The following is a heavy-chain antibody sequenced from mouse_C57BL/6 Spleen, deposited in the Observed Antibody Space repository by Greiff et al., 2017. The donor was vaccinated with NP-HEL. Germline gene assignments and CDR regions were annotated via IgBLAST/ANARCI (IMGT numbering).Heavy chain of an antibody. CDR2: ISYDGSN. D-gene: IGHD2-3*01. Sequence: EVKLVESGPGLVKPSQSLSLTCSVTGYSITSGYYWNWIRQFPGNKLEWMGYISYDGSNNYNPSLKNRISITRDTSKNQFFLKLNSVTTEDTATYYCARDYDGYYPSFDYWGQGTTLTVSS. CDR3: ARDYDGYYPSFDY. J-gene: IGHJ2*01. V-gene: IGHV3-6*01. CDR1: GYSITSGYY.